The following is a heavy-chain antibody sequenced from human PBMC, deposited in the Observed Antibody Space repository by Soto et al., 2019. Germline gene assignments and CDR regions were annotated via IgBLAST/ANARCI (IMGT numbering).Heavy chain of an antibody. Sequence: GGSLRLSCAASGFTFSSYWMSWVRQAPGKGLEWVANIKQDGSEKYYVDSVKGRFTISRDNAKNSLYLQMNSLRAEDTAVYYCARDLGPYYYGSGSYRVGAFDIWGQGPMVTVSS. J-gene: IGHJ3*02. V-gene: IGHV3-7*01. D-gene: IGHD3-10*01. CDR1: GFTFSSYW. CDR3: ARDLGPYYYGSGSYRVGAFDI. CDR2: IKQDGSEK.